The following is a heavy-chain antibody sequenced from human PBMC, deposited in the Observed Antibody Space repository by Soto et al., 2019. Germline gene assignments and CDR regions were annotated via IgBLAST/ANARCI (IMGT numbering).Heavy chain of an antibody. Sequence: SSETLSLTCTVSGGSISSYYWSWIRQTPGAGLEWIGTFRYNENTYYNPSLESRVTISVDTSKNHFSLKVTSATVADTAVYYCAKLGGYCSSTGCYGYYALDVWGPGTTVTVSS. CDR3: AKLGGYCSSTGCYGYYALDV. V-gene: IGHV4-59*04. CDR2: FRYNENT. D-gene: IGHD2-2*01. CDR1: GGSISSYY. J-gene: IGHJ6*02.